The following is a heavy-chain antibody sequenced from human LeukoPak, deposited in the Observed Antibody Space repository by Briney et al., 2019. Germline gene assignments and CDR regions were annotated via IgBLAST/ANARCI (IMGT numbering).Heavy chain of an antibody. V-gene: IGHV1-18*01. CDR3: ATFQQCYSSGWYPLGY. J-gene: IGHJ4*02. D-gene: IGHD6-19*01. CDR1: GYTFTSYG. CDR2: ISAYNGNT. Sequence: ASVKVSCKASGYTFTSYGISWVRQAPGQGLEWMGRISAYNGNTNYAQKLQGRVTMTTDTSTSTAYMELRSLRSDDTAVYYCATFQQCYSSGWYPLGYWGQGTLVTVSS.